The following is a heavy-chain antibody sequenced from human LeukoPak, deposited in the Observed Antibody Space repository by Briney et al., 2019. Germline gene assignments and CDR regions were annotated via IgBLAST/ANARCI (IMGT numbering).Heavy chain of an antibody. Sequence: PSGTLSLTCAVSGXSISSSNWWSWVRQPPGKGLDWIGEIYHSGSTNYNPSLKSRDTISVDKSKNQFSLTLSSVTAADTAVYYCARVPELALDYWGQGTLVTVSS. CDR3: ARVPELALDY. J-gene: IGHJ4*02. V-gene: IGHV4-4*02. CDR1: GXSISSSNW. CDR2: IYHSGST. D-gene: IGHD1-26*01.